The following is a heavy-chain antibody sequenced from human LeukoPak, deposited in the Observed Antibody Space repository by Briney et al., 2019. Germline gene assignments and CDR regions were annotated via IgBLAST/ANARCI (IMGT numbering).Heavy chain of an antibody. CDR2: IYYSGTT. Sequence: KTSETLSLTCSVSGGSISGSNYYWGWIRQPPGKGLEWIGTIYYSGTTYYNPSLESRVTISEDMSKNQFSLTLRSVTAADTAVYYCARQISDYYYYYIDVWGKGTTVTVSS. V-gene: IGHV4-39*01. J-gene: IGHJ6*03. CDR3: ARQISDYYYYYIDV. CDR1: GGSISGSNYY. D-gene: IGHD3-10*01.